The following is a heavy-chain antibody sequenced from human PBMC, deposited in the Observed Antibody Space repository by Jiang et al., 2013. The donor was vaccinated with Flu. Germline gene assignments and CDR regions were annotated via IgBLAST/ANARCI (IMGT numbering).Heavy chain of an antibody. CDR3: ARWISSYCTGGSCYSHAFDI. CDR2: INKSGST. Sequence: LLKPSETLSLTCTVYGGSFSVYYWSWIRQAPGKGLEWIGEINKSGSTNYNPSLKSRVTISVDTSKNRFSLKLTSVTAADTAAYYCARWISSYCTGGSCYSHAFDIWGQGTVVTVSS. D-gene: IGHD2-15*01. J-gene: IGHJ3*02. V-gene: IGHV4-34*01. CDR1: GGSFSVYY.